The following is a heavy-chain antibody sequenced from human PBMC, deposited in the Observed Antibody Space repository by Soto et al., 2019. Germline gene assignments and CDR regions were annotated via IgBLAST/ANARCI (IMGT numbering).Heavy chain of an antibody. CDR3: AKPYLKYSSSWYLAFDI. Sequence: GGSLRLSCAASGFTFSSYAMTWVRQAPGKGLEWVSTISGSGDTTYYVDSVKGRFTISRDNSKNTLYLQINSLRAEDTAVYYCAKPYLKYSSSWYLAFDIWGQGTMVTVSS. D-gene: IGHD6-13*01. J-gene: IGHJ3*02. V-gene: IGHV3-23*01. CDR1: GFTFSSYA. CDR2: ISGSGDTT.